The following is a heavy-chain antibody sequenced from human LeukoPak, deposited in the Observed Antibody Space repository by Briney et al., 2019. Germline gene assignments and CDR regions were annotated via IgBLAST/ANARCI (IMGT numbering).Heavy chain of an antibody. D-gene: IGHD4-17*01. CDR1: GFTFSSYA. Sequence: GGSLRLSCAASGFTFSSYAMSWVRQAPGKGLEWVSGISNSGGSTYYADSVKGRFTISRDNSKNTLYLQMNNLRAEDTAVYYCAKAYYGDYYDYWGQGTLVTVS. CDR3: AKAYYGDYYDY. J-gene: IGHJ4*02. CDR2: ISNSGGST. V-gene: IGHV3-23*01.